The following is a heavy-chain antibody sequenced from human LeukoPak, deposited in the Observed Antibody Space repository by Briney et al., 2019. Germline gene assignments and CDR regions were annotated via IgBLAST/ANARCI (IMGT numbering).Heavy chain of an antibody. CDR2: IYYSGSGST. V-gene: IGHV4-59*08. CDR1: GGSISGYY. Sequence: SETLSLTCTVSGGSISGYYWSWIRQPPGKGLEWIGYIYYSGSGSTNYNPSLKNRVTISVDTSKNQFSLKLSSVTAAGTAVYYCARRGGHGGSFDYWGQGTLVTVSS. D-gene: IGHD4-23*01. CDR3: ARRGGHGGSFDY. J-gene: IGHJ4*02.